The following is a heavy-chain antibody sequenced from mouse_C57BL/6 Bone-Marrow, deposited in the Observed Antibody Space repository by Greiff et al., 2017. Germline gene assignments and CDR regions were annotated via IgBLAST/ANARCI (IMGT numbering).Heavy chain of an antibody. D-gene: IGHD2-4*01. J-gene: IGHJ3*01. CDR3: ARLGGGLRRGFAY. CDR2: IYPGSGST. CDR1: GYTFTSYW. Sequence: QVQLKQPGAELVKPGASVKMSCKASGYTFTSYWITWVKQRPGQGLEWIGDIYPGSGSTNYNEKFKSKATLTVDTSSSTAYMQLSSLTSEDSAVYYCARLGGGLRRGFAYWGQGTLVTVSA. V-gene: IGHV1-55*01.